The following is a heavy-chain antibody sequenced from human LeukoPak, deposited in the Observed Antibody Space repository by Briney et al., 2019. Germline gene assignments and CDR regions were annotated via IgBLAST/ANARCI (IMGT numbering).Heavy chain of an antibody. CDR1: GYTFTSYG. V-gene: IGHV1-18*01. J-gene: IGHJ3*02. Sequence: ASVKVSCKASGYTFTSYGISWVRQAPGQGLEWMGWISAYNGNTNYAQKLQGRVTMTTDTSTSTAYMELRSLRSDDTAVYYCARDMAYGIHSSSPPYDAFDIWGQGTMVTVSS. CDR3: ARDMAYGIHSSSPPYDAFDI. D-gene: IGHD6-6*01. CDR2: ISAYNGNT.